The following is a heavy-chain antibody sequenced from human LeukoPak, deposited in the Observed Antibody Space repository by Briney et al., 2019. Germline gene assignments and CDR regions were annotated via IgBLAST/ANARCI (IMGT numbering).Heavy chain of an antibody. J-gene: IGHJ4*02. CDR2: ISWNSGSI. Sequence: GGSLRLSCAASGFTFSSYWMHWVRQAPGKGLEWVSGISWNSGSIDYADSVKGRFTISRDNAKNSLYLQMNSLRAEDTALYYCAKTYGYSYGYTHYFDYWGQGTLVTVSS. CDR1: GFTFSSYW. D-gene: IGHD5-18*01. CDR3: AKTYGYSYGYTHYFDY. V-gene: IGHV3-9*01.